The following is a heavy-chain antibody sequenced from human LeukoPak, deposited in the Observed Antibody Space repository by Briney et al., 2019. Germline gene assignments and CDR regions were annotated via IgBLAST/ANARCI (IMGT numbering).Heavy chain of an antibody. D-gene: IGHD3-10*01. CDR1: GGSISSSNYY. CDR3: ARGLWFGDESPPYFDY. V-gene: IGHV4-61*02. Sequence: SETLSLTCTVSGGSISSSNYYWSWIRQPAGKGLEWTGRIYTSGTTNYNPSLKSRVTISIDTSKNQFSLKLSSVTAADTAVYYCARGLWFGDESPPYFDYWGQGTLVTVSS. CDR2: IYTSGTT. J-gene: IGHJ4*02.